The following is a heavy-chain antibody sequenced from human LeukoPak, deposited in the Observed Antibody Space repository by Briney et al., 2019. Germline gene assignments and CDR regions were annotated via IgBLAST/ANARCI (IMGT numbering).Heavy chain of an antibody. V-gene: IGHV4-34*01. J-gene: IGHJ4*02. CDR3: ASSGYCSSTSCSGTIDY. CDR2: INHSGST. Sequence: SETLSLTCAVYGGSFSGYYWSWIRQPPGKGLEWIGEINHSGSTNYNPSLKSRVTISVDTSKNQFSLKLSSVTAADTAVYYCASSGYCSSTSCSGTIDYWGQGTLVTVSS. D-gene: IGHD2-2*01. CDR1: GGSFSGYY.